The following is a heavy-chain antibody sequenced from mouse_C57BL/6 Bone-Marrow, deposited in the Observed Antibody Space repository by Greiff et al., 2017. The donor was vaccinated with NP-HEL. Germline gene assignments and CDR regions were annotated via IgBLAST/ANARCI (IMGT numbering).Heavy chain of an antibody. CDR1: GFSLTSYG. CDR3: AKADYYGSSYDYYAMDY. Sequence: QVQLKESGPGLVQPSQSLSITCTVSGFSLTSYGVHWVRQSPGKGLEWLGVIWRGGSTDYNAAFMSRLSITKDNSKSQVFFKMNSLQADDTAIYYCAKADYYGSSYDYYAMDYWGQGTSVTVSS. CDR2: IWRGGST. J-gene: IGHJ4*01. V-gene: IGHV2-5*01. D-gene: IGHD1-1*01.